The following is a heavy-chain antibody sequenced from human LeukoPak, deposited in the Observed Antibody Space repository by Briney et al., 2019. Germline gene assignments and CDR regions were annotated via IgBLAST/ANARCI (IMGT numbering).Heavy chain of an antibody. CDR1: GFTFSSYA. V-gene: IGHV3-23*01. J-gene: IGHJ4*02. CDR2: ISGSGGST. CDR3: AKGYDYGDYACGY. D-gene: IGHD4-17*01. Sequence: GGSLRLSCAASGFTFSSYAMSWVRQAPGKGLEWGSAISGSGGSTYYADSVKGRFTISRDNSKNTLYLQMNSLRAEDTAVYYCAKGYDYGDYACGYWGQETLVTVSS.